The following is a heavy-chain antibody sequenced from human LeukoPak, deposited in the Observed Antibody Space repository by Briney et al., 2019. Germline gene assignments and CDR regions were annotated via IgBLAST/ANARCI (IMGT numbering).Heavy chain of an antibody. Sequence: AGGSLRLSCAASGFIFSNYGMTWVRQAPGKGLEWVSIINYSGTDTYYADSVKGRFTISRDNSKNTLYLQMNSLRVEDTAVYYCARDSSMLRGPLVIYYFDFWGQGTLTTVSS. CDR2: INYSGTDT. CDR1: GFIFSNYG. CDR3: ARDSSMLRGPLVIYYFDF. V-gene: IGHV3-23*01. D-gene: IGHD3-10*01. J-gene: IGHJ4*02.